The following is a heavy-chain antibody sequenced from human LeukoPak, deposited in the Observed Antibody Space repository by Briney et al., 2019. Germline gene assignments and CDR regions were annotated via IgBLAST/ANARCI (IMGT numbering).Heavy chain of an antibody. D-gene: IGHD5-24*01. J-gene: IGHJ4*02. Sequence: ASVKVSCKLSGYTLTELSMHWVRQAPGKGLEWMGGFDPEDGETIYAQKFQGRVTMTEDTSTDTAYMELSSLRSEDTAVYYCATGPSRWLQYDYWGQGTLVTVSS. CDR1: GYTLTELS. CDR3: ATGPSRWLQYDY. CDR2: FDPEDGET. V-gene: IGHV1-24*01.